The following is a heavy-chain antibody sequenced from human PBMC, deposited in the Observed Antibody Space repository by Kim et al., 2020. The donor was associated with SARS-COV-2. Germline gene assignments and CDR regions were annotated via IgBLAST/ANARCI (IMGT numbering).Heavy chain of an antibody. Sequence: SETLSLTCTVSGGSISSYYWSWIRQPAGKGLEWIGRIYTSGSTNYNPSLKSRVTMSVDTSKNHFSLKLSSVTAADTAVYYCARDGVVAAPRDNWFDPWGQGTLFTVSS. CDR1: GGSISSYY. J-gene: IGHJ5*02. V-gene: IGHV4-4*07. CDR3: ARDGVVAAPRDNWFDP. D-gene: IGHD2-15*01. CDR2: IYTSGST.